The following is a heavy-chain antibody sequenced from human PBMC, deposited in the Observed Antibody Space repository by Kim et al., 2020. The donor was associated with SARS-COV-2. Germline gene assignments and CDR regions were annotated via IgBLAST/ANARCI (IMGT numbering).Heavy chain of an antibody. V-gene: IGHV3-73*01. CDR2: IRSKANSYAT. J-gene: IGHJ3*02. Sequence: GGSLRLSCAASGFTFSGSTMHWVRQASGKGLEWVGRIRSKANSYATAYAVSVKSRFTISRDDSKNTVYLQMNSLKAEDTAVYYCTRVNSRAGGWYVAFDIWGQGTLVTVSS. D-gene: IGHD6-19*01. CDR3: TRVNSRAGGWYVAFDI. CDR1: GFTFSGST.